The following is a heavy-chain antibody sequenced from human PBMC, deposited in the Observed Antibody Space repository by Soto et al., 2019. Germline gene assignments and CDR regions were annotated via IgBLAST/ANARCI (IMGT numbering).Heavy chain of an antibody. CDR2: IWYDGSNK. D-gene: IGHD1-26*01. CDR3: AREGTWELSYYYGMDV. J-gene: IGHJ6*02. CDR1: GFTFSSYG. Sequence: QVQLVESGGGVVQPGRSLRLSCAASGFTFSSYGMHWVRQAPGKGLEWVAVIWYDGSNKYYADSVKGRFTISRDNSKNTLYLQMNSLRAEDTAVYYCAREGTWELSYYYGMDVWGQGTTVTVSS. V-gene: IGHV3-33*01.